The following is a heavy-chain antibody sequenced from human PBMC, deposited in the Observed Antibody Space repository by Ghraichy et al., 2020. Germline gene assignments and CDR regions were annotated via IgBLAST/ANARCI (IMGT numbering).Heavy chain of an antibody. CDR3: AKPDPRPGFTGWAYNMDA. V-gene: IGHV3-23*01. J-gene: IGHJ6*02. CDR2: ISGSGNNP. CDR1: GFTFANSV. D-gene: IGHD2-8*02. Sequence: GGSLRLSCVASGFTFANSVMTWVRQPPGKGLEWVSSISGSGNNPSYADSVKGRFTISRDNSKNTLYLQMTTLRAEDAAVYYCAKPDPRPGFTGWAYNMDAWGQGTTVTVSS.